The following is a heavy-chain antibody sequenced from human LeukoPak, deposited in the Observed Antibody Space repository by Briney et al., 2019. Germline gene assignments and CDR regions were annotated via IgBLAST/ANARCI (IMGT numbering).Heavy chain of an antibody. J-gene: IGHJ5*02. V-gene: IGHV4-39*07. CDR1: GGSISSSSYY. D-gene: IGHD3-10*01. Sequence: SETLSLTCTVSGGSISSSSYYWGWIRQPPGKGLEWIGSIYYSGSTYYNPSLKSRVTISVDTSKNQFSLKLSSVTAADTAVYYCARAAGKVRGVVPYNGFDPWGQGTLVTVSS. CDR2: IYYSGST. CDR3: ARAAGKVRGVVPYNGFDP.